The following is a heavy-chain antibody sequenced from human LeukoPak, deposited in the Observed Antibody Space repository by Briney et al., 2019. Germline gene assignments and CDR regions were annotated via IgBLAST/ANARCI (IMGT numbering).Heavy chain of an antibody. J-gene: IGHJ6*02. CDR3: ARDHMVRGVKRYGMDV. V-gene: IGHV4-59*01. CDR2: IYYSGST. CDR1: GGSLSSFY. D-gene: IGHD3-10*01. Sequence: SETLSLTCTVSGGSLSSFYWSWIRQPPGKGLEWIGYIYYSGSTNYNPSLKSRVTISVDTSKNQFSLKLSSVTAADTAVYYCARDHMVRGVKRYGMDVWGQGTTVTVSS.